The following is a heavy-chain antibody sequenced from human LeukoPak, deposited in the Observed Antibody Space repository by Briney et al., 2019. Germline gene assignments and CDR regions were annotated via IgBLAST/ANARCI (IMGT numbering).Heavy chain of an antibody. CDR2: VVGHTGHT. V-gene: IGHV1-18*01. Sequence: ASVKVSCKTSGHTFPKNGISWVRPAPGQGLEWMGWVVGHTGHTKYTQKFQGRVIMTTDTSTATSYMELRSLKYDDTAIYYCVTVGRLHYVLEDWGQGTLVTVSS. CDR3: VTVGRLHYVLED. D-gene: IGHD1-20*01. CDR1: GHTFPKNG. J-gene: IGHJ4*02.